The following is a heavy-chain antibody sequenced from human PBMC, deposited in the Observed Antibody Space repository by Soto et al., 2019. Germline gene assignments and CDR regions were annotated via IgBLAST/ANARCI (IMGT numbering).Heavy chain of an antibody. CDR3: ARHLVGSNAGLIDS. V-gene: IGHV4-59*01. J-gene: IGHJ4*02. Sequence: SETLSLTCTVSGGSIYNYYWNWIRQPTGKGPEWIGYVYYSGSTNYNPSLKSRVTISVDTSKNQFSLKLSSVTAADTAVYYCARHLVGSNAGLIDSWGQGILVTVSS. CDR2: VYYSGST. D-gene: IGHD2-15*01. CDR1: GGSIYNYY.